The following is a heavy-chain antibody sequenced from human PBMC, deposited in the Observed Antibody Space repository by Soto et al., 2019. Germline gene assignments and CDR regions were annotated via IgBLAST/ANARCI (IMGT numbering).Heavy chain of an antibody. CDR2: TYYRSKWYN. Sequence: QVQLQQSGPGLVKPSQTLSLTCAISGDSVSSNSAAWNWIRQSPSRGLEWLGRTYYRSKWYNDYDVPVQSRITINPDTSKSQFSLQLNSVTPEDTAVYYCARDRVSSSGWYYYYYGMDVWGQGTTVTVSS. V-gene: IGHV6-1*01. CDR1: GDSVSSNSAA. J-gene: IGHJ6*02. CDR3: ARDRVSSSGWYYYYYGMDV. D-gene: IGHD6-19*01.